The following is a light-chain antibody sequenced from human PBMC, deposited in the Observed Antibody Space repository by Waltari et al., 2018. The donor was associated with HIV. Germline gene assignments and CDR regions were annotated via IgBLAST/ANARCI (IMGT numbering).Light chain of an antibody. V-gene: IGLV2-8*01. CDR1: DSDIGRYNY. CDR3: SSYTGRDIRVV. Sequence: QSALTQPPSASGSPGQSVTISCTGSDSDIGRYNYVSWYQQHPRKAPKLMIYEVNKRPSGVPDRFSGAKSGSVASLTVSGLQADDEADYYCSSYTGRDIRVVFGGGTKLTVL. J-gene: IGLJ2*01. CDR2: EVN.